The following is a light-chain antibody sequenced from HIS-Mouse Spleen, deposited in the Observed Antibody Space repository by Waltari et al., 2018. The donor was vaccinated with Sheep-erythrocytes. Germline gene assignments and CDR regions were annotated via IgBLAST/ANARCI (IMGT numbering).Light chain of an antibody. J-gene: IGLJ3*02. V-gene: IGLV2-23*01. CDR2: EAS. Sequence: QSALTQPASVSGSPGQSITISCTGTSSDVGSYNLVSWYQQHPGKAPKLMIYEASKRPSVVSNRFSGSKSGNTASLTISGLQAEDEADYYCCSYAGSSTPWVFGGGTKLTVL. CDR1: SSDVGSYNL. CDR3: CSYAGSSTPWV.